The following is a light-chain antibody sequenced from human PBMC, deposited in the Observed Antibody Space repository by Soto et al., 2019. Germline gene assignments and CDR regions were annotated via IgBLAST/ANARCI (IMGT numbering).Light chain of an antibody. J-gene: IGKJ1*01. V-gene: IGKV2-28*01. CDR1: QSLLHSDGYNY. Sequence: DIVVTQSPLSLPVTPGEPASISCRSSQSLLHSDGYNYLDWYLQKPGQSPQLLIYLGSNRASGVPDRFSGSGSGTDFTLKISRVEAEDVGVYYCMPALQTPRTFGQGTKVEIK. CDR2: LGS. CDR3: MPALQTPRT.